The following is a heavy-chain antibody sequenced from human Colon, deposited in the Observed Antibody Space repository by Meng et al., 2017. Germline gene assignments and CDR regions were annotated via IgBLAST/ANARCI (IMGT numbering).Heavy chain of an antibody. CDR2: TSHSGST. CDR3: ASSDYYRSDY. Sequence: QGQLQEEGPGLVKPSETLSLTFAVSGGSSSRSDWWSWGRQPPGKGLEWIGETSHSGSTNYSPSLKSRVTISLDKSKNQLSLKLNSVTAADTAVYYCASSDYYRSDYWGQGTLVTVSS. CDR1: GGSSSRSDW. V-gene: IGHV4-4*02. D-gene: IGHD3-22*01. J-gene: IGHJ4*02.